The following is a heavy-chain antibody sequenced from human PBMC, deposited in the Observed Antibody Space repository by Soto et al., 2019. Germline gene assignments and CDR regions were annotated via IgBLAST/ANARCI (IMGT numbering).Heavy chain of an antibody. CDR1: VYTFTGYY. D-gene: IGHD6-6*01. J-gene: IGHJ6*01. V-gene: IGHV1-2*02. Sequence: GASVKVSCKPSVYTFTGYYMHWVRQAPGQGLEWMGWINPNSGGTNYAQKFQGRVTMTRDTSISTAYMELSRLRSDDTAVYYCARGREQLVPSYYYGMDVWDHGTTVTVSS. CDR3: ARGREQLVPSYYYGMDV. CDR2: INPNSGGT.